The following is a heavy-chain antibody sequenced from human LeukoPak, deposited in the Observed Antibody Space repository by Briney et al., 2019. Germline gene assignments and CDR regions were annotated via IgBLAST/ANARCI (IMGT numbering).Heavy chain of an antibody. V-gene: IGHV5-10-1*01. J-gene: IGHJ3*02. D-gene: IGHD7-27*01. CDR1: GYTFMNYW. Sequence: GESLRISCQGSGYTFMNYWISWVRQMPGKGLEWVGRIDPTDSYTNYSPSFQGHVSISADKSISTAYLQWSSLKGSDTAMYYCSRLLTGDDAFDIWGQGTMVTVSS. CDR3: SRLLTGDDAFDI. CDR2: IDPTDSYT.